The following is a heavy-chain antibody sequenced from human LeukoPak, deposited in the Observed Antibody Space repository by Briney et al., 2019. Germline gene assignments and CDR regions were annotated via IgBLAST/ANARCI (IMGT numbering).Heavy chain of an antibody. J-gene: IGHJ4*02. CDR1: GFTFSSFA. CDR2: VSGSGGST. Sequence: QPGGSLRLSCAASGFTFSSFAMSWVRQAPGKGLECVSAVSGSGGSTYYADSVKGRFTISRDNSKNTLYLRMNSLRAEDTAVYYCAKDITGHNRGWYDYWGQGNLVTVSS. CDR3: AKDITGHNRGWYDY. D-gene: IGHD6-19*01. V-gene: IGHV3-23*01.